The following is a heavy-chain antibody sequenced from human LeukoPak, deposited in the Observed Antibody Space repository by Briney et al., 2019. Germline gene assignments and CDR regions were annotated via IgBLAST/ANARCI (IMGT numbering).Heavy chain of an antibody. J-gene: IGHJ2*01. D-gene: IGHD5-18*01. CDR3: ARDSDTTIHWYFDL. CDR2: IYYSGST. V-gene: IGHV4-59*01. CDR1: GGSISSYY. Sequence: PSETLSLTCTVSGGSISSYYWSWIRQPPGKGLEWIGYIYYSGSTNYNPSLKSRVTISVDTSKNQFSLKLSSVTAADTAVYYCARDSDTTIHWYFDLWGRGTLVTVSS.